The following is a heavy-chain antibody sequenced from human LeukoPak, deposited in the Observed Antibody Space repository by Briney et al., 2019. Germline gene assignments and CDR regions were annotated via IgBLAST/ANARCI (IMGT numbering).Heavy chain of an antibody. Sequence: GGSLRLSCRASGLSFRNAWMNWVRQAPGKGLEWVGRVKSKVDGETAEYAALAKGRFNISRDDSKKTLYLEMNSLKVEDTAVYYCTTRGYCSGPGCYSDYWGQGTLVTVSS. J-gene: IGHJ4*02. D-gene: IGHD2-2*02. V-gene: IGHV3-15*07. CDR2: VKSKVDGETA. CDR1: GLSFRNAW. CDR3: TTRGYCSGPGCYSDY.